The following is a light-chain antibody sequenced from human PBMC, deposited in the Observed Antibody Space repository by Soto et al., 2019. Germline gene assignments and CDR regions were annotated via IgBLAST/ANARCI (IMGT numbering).Light chain of an antibody. CDR2: DAS. Sequence: EIVLTQSRGTLSLSPGERATLSGRASQSVSNYLAWFQQRTCQAPRLLIYDASKRVTGIPGRFSGSGSGTDLNLTISRLEPEDFAVYYCQQRINWPPACGQGTRLEIK. V-gene: IGKV3-11*01. J-gene: IGKJ5*01. CDR1: QSVSNY. CDR3: QQRINWPPA.